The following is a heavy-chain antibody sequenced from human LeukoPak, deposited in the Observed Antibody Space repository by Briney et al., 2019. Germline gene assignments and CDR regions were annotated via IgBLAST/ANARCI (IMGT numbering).Heavy chain of an antibody. CDR2: IIPIFGTA. CDR3: ASAPGTSPILNYGMDV. J-gene: IGHJ6*04. V-gene: IGHV1-69*13. CDR1: GGTFSSYA. Sequence: ASVKVSCKASGGTFSSYAIRWVRQAPGQGLEWMGGIIPIFGTANYAQKFQGRVTITADESTSTAYMELSSLRSEDTAVYYCASAPGTSPILNYGMDVWGKGTTVTVSS. D-gene: IGHD2-2*01.